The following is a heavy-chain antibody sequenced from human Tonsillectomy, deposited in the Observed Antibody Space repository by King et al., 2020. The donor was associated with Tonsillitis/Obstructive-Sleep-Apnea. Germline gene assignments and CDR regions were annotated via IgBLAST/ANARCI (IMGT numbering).Heavy chain of an antibody. D-gene: IGHD3-16*01. J-gene: IGHJ4*02. CDR1: GGSVSSGHYF. CDR3: VRSHGAY. CDR2: ISYSGST. V-gene: IGHV4-61*03. Sequence: VQLQESGPGLVKPSETLSLTCIVSGGSVSSGHYFWHWVRQPPGRGLEWIGCISYSGSTSYSPSLESRVTISVDTSKNHFALNVSSVTAADAAVYYCVRSHGAYGGQGILVAFSS.